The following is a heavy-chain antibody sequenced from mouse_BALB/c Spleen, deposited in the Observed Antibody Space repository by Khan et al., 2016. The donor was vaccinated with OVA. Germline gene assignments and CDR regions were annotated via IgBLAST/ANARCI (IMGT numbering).Heavy chain of an antibody. D-gene: IGHD2-14*01. CDR1: GDSITSGY. Sequence: EVQLQESGPSLVKPSQTLSLTCSVTGDSITSGYWNWIRKFPGNKLEYMGHIIYTGSTYYNPSLKNRISITRHTSAIQYYIQLNSVTAEDTSTYYCARSTYRFAFVYWGQGTLVTVSA. J-gene: IGHJ3*01. CDR3: ARSTYRFAFVY. CDR2: IIYTGST. V-gene: IGHV3-8*02.